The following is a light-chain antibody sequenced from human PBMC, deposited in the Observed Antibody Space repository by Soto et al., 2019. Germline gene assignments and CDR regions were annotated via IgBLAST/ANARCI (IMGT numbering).Light chain of an antibody. J-gene: IGKJ4*01. CDR3: QQYGSSPLS. CDR2: GAS. V-gene: IGKV3-20*01. CDR1: QSVSTNF. Sequence: EIVLTQSPGTLYLSPGERATLSCRASQSVSTNFLAWYQQKPGQAPRLLIYGASSRITGIPDRFSGSGSGTDFTITISRVEPEDVAMYCCQQYGSSPLSFGGGTKVDIK.